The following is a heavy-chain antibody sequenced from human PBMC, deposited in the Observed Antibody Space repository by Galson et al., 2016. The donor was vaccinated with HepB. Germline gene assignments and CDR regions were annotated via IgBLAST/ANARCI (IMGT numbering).Heavy chain of an antibody. J-gene: IGHJ4*02. CDR3: ARNSVGGYFYVSGIFGY. CDR2: IYRSGTT. D-gene: IGHD3-10*01. Sequence: ETLSLTCTVSGYSISSGYYWAWIRQAPGKGLEWIGSIYRSGTTYYNPSLKSRVSLSPDSPMDQFSLKLNSVTAAGTAIYYCARNSVGGYFYVSGIFGYWGRGILVTVSA. CDR1: GYSISSGYY. V-gene: IGHV4-38-2*02.